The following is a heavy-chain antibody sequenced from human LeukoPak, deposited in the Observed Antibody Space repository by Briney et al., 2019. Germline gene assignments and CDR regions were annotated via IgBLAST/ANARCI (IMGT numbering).Heavy chain of an antibody. CDR3: ARAPLLGRDYYYYYMDV. CDR1: GYTFTGYY. CDR2: INPNSGGT. J-gene: IGHJ6*03. Sequence: ASVKVSCKASGYTFTGYYMHWVRQPPGQGLEWMGWINPNSGGTNYAQKLQGRVTMTRDTSISTAYMDLSRLSSDDTAVYHCARAPLLGRDYYYYYMDVWGKGTTVTVSS. D-gene: IGHD7-27*01. V-gene: IGHV1-2*02.